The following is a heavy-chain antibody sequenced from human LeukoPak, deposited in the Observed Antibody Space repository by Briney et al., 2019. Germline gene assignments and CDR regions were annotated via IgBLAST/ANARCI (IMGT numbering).Heavy chain of an antibody. Sequence: GGSLRLSCAGSGFRFSESAMHWVRQASGKGLEWVGRIRSKANSDATAYAASVKGRFTIFRDDSKNTAYLQMNSLKTEDTAVYYCSRHVDPLYNDFWHWGQGTLVTVSS. CDR3: SRHVDPLYNDFWH. V-gene: IGHV3-73*01. J-gene: IGHJ4*02. CDR1: GFRFSESA. D-gene: IGHD3-3*01. CDR2: IRSKANSDAT.